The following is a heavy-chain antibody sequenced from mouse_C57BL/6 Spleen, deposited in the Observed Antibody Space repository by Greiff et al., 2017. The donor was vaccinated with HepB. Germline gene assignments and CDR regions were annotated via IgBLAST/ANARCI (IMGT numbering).Heavy chain of an antibody. CDR2: IRNKANGYTT. CDR3: VKAVSSGSSYTRFAY. V-gene: IGHV7-4*01. J-gene: IGHJ3*01. CDR1: GFTFNDYQ. Sequence: EVKLMDSGGGLVQPGDSLRLTCAASGFTFNDYQMSWVRQAPGKAPEWLALIRNKANGYTTEYTASVKGRFTISRDNSQNILYLQMNTLRAEDSATYYCVKAVSSGSSYTRFAYWGQGTLVTVSA. D-gene: IGHD1-1*01.